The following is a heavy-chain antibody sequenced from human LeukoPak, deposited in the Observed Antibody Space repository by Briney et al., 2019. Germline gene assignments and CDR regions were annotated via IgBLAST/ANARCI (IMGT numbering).Heavy chain of an antibody. CDR1: GFTFSNYG. Sequence: GGSLRLSCAASGFTFSNYGMHWVRQAPGKGLEWVAVISYDGSNKYYTDSVKGRFTISRDNSKNTLYLQMDSLKTEDTAVYYCATERDYGGKSLVGSWGQGALVTVSS. D-gene: IGHD4-23*01. CDR3: ATERDYGGKSLVGS. V-gene: IGHV3-30*03. J-gene: IGHJ5*02. CDR2: ISYDGSNK.